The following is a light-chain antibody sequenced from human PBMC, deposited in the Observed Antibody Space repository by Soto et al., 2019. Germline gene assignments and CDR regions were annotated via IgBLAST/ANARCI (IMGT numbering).Light chain of an antibody. J-gene: IGKJ4*01. CDR1: QSVDSY. Sequence: EIVLTQSPATLSLSPGERATLSCRASQSVDSYLAWYQHKPGQAPRLLIYDASSRATGIPARFSGRGSGTDFTLTISSLEPEDFAVYYCQHYVTWPLTFGGGTKVESK. CDR3: QHYVTWPLT. V-gene: IGKV3-11*01. CDR2: DAS.